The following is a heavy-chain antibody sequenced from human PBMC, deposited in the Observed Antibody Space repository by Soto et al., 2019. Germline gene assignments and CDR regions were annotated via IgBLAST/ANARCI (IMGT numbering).Heavy chain of an antibody. CDR3: AKDSDCSSTSCHDAFYI. CDR1: GFTFSSYA. D-gene: IGHD2-2*01. J-gene: IGHJ3*02. V-gene: IGHV3-23*01. Sequence: EVQLLESGGGLVQPGGSLRLSCAASGFTFSSYAMSWVRQAPGKGLEWVSAISGSGGSTYYADSVKGRFTISRDNSKNTVYLQMNSLRAEDTAVYYCAKDSDCSSTSCHDAFYIWGQGTMVTVSS. CDR2: ISGSGGST.